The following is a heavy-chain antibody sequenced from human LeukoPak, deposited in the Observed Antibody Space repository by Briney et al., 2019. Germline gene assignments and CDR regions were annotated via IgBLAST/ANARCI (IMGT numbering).Heavy chain of an antibody. CDR3: ARNQSWFDP. CDR2: INHSGST. D-gene: IGHD1-14*01. V-gene: IGHV4-34*01. CDR1: GGSFSGYY. J-gene: IGHJ5*02. Sequence: PSETLSLTCAVYGGSFSGYYWSWIRQPPGKGLEWIGAINHSGSTNYNPSLKSRVTISVDTSKNQFSLKLSSVTAADTAVYYCARNQSWFDPWVQGTLVTVSS.